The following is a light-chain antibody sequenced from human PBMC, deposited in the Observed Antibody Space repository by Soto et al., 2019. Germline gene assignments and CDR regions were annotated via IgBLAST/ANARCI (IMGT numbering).Light chain of an antibody. V-gene: IGKV1-12*01. CDR1: HGVSGW. CDR2: TVS. J-gene: IGKJ3*01. Sequence: IQMTQSPSSVSASVGDTVTLSCQTSHGVSGWLAWYQQKPGKAPTLLIYTVSNLQSGVPSRFSGSGSWTDFSLTITHLQPEDFPPYLCQQGKNFQFTCGPGTKVEVK. CDR3: QQGKNFQFT.